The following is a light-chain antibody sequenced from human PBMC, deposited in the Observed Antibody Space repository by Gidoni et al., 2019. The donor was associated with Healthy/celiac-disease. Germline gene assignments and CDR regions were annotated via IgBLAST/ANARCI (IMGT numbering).Light chain of an antibody. J-gene: IGKJ5*01. V-gene: IGKV3-20*01. CDR3: QQDGSSTLT. CDR2: GAS. Sequence: EIVLTQSPGTLSLSPGERATLSCRASQSVSSSYLAWYQQKPGQAPRLPIYGASSRATGIPDRFSGRGSGTDFTLTISRLEPEDFAVYYCQQDGSSTLTFGQGTRLEIK. CDR1: QSVSSSY.